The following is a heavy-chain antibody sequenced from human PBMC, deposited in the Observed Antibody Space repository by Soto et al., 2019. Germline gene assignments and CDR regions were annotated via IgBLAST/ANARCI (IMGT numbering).Heavy chain of an antibody. J-gene: IGHJ5*02. D-gene: IGHD5-18*01. V-gene: IGHV4-61*05. Sequence: SETLSLTCTVSGGSISSSSYYWSWIRQPPGKGLEWIGYIYYSGSTNYNPSLKSRVTISVDTSKNQFSLKLSSVTAADTAVYYCARQTGYSYGHNWFDPWGQGTLVTVSS. CDR2: IYYSGST. CDR3: ARQTGYSYGHNWFDP. CDR1: GGSISSSSYY.